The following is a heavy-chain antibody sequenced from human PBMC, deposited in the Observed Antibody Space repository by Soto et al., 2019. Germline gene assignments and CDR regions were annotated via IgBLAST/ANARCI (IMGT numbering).Heavy chain of an antibody. V-gene: IGHV3-23*01. CDR2: ISGSGAKT. Sequence: GGSLRLSCAASGFTFNNYAMTWVRQAPGKGLEWVSAISGSGAKTYYADSVKGRFTISRDNSRNTLYLQMNDLRAGDTAIYYCVKDSPIFDYWGQGTQVTVSS. CDR1: GFTFNNYA. CDR3: VKDSPIFDY. D-gene: IGHD2-21*01. J-gene: IGHJ4*02.